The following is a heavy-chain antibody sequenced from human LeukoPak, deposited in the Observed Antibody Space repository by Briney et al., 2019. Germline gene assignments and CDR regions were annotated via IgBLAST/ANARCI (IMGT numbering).Heavy chain of an antibody. D-gene: IGHD6-19*01. CDR3: AGDSHSSGWYVPDY. CDR1: GYTFTGYY. V-gene: IGHV1-2*02. Sequence: ASVKVSCKASGYTFTGYYMHWVREAPGQGLEWMGWINPNNGGTDYAQKFQGRVTMTRDTSISTAYMELSRLRSDDTAVYYCAGDSHSSGWYVPDYWGQGTLVTVSS. J-gene: IGHJ4*02. CDR2: INPNNGGT.